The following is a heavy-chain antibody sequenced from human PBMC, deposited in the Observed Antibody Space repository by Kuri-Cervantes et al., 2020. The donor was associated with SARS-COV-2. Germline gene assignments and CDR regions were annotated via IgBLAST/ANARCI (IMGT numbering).Heavy chain of an antibody. CDR1: GFSLSTSGVG. D-gene: IGHD3-3*01. CDR3: AHRPPGFWSGYFDY. J-gene: IGHJ4*02. CDR2: IYWDDDK. V-gene: IGHV2-5*05. Sequence: SGPTLVKPTQTLTLTCTFSGFSLSTSGVGVGWIRQPPGKALEWLALIYWDDDKRYGPSLKSRLTITKDTSKNQMVLTMTNMDPVDTATYYCAHRPPGFWSGYFDYWGQGTLVTVSS.